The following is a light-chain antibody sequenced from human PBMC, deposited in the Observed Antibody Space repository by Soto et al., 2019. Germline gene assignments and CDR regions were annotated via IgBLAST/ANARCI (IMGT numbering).Light chain of an antibody. CDR3: SSYTSSSSDVV. J-gene: IGLJ2*01. CDR1: ISDIGSYHY. Sequence: QSALTQPASVSGSLGQSITISCTGTISDIGSYHYVSWYQHHPGKAPKLIIYEVSNRPSGVSNRFSGSKSGNTASLTISGLQAEDEADYYCSSYTSSSSDVVFGGGTKLTVL. V-gene: IGLV2-14*01. CDR2: EVS.